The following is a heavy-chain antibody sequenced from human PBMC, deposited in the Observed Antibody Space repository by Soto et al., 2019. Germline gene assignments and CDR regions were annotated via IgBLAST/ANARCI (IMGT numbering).Heavy chain of an antibody. D-gene: IGHD6-13*01. CDR2: IIPVLTIT. CDR3: ARDQSWQELVWWFDP. Sequence: SVKVSCKASGGTFSSYTISWVRQAPGQGLEWLGIIIPVLTITSYAQKFQGRVTITRDMSTSTVYMELSSLTSEDTAVYYCARDQSWQELVWWFDPWGQGTLVTVSS. J-gene: IGHJ5*02. CDR1: GGTFSSYT. V-gene: IGHV1-69*04.